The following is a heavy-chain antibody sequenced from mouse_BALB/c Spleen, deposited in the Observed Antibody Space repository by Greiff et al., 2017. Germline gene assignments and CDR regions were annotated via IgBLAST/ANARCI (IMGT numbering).Heavy chain of an antibody. V-gene: IGHV1-80*01. Sequence: QVQLQQSGAELVRPGSSVKISCKASGYAFSSYWMNWVKQRPGQGLEWIGQIYPGDGDTNYNGKFKGKATLTADKSSSTAYMQLSSLTSEDSAVYFCARGPHYYGYDDAMDYWGQGTSVTVSS. J-gene: IGHJ4*01. CDR2: IYPGDGDT. CDR3: ARGPHYYGYDDAMDY. D-gene: IGHD2-2*01. CDR1: GYAFSSYW.